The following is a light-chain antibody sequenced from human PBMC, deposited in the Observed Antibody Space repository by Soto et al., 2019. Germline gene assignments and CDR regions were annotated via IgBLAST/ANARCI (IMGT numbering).Light chain of an antibody. CDR3: NSYTSSNTRV. V-gene: IGLV2-14*01. J-gene: IGLJ1*01. Sequence: QSVLTQPASVSGSPGQSITISCTGTSSDVGGYSRVSWYQHHPGKAPKLMIYEVSDRPSGVSNRFSASKSGNTASLTIPGLQAEEEADYYCNSYTSSNTRVFGTGTKVTVL. CDR2: EVS. CDR1: SSDVGGYSR.